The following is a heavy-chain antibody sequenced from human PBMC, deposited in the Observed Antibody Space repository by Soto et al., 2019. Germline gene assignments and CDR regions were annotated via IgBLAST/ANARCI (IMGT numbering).Heavy chain of an antibody. CDR3: AKDDLIAAAGTPYFDY. V-gene: IGHV3-23*01. D-gene: IGHD6-13*01. CDR2: ISGSGGST. CDR1: GFTFSSYA. J-gene: IGHJ4*02. Sequence: GGSLRLSCAASGFTFSSYAMSWVRQAPGKGLEWVSAISGSGGSTYYADSVKGRFTISRDNSKNTLYLQMNSLRAEDTAVYYCAKDDLIAAAGTPYFDYWGQGTLVTVSS.